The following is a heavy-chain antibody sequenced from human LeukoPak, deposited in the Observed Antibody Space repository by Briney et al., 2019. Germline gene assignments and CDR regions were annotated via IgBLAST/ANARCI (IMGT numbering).Heavy chain of an antibody. CDR3: AVDDGDYYFDY. CDR2: INPSGGST. CDR1: GYTFTSYY. V-gene: IGHV1-46*01. D-gene: IGHD4-17*01. Sequence: GASVKISCKASGYTFTSYYMHWVRQAPGQGLEWMGIINPSGGSTSYAQKFQGRVTMTRDTSTSTVYMELSSLRSEDTAVYYCAVDDGDYYFDYWGQGTLVTVSS. J-gene: IGHJ4*02.